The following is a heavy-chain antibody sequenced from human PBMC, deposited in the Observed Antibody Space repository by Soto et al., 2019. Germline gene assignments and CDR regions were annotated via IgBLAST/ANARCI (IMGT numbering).Heavy chain of an antibody. Sequence: QVQLVQSGAEVKKPGASVKVSCKASGYTFTSYGISWVRQAPGQGLEWMGWISAYNGNTNYAQKLKGRVTMTTDTSTSTAYMELRSLRSDDTAVYYCARVPAGPNYYYYGMDVWGQGTTVTVSS. D-gene: IGHD2-2*01. V-gene: IGHV1-18*01. CDR1: GYTFTSYG. CDR2: ISAYNGNT. J-gene: IGHJ6*02. CDR3: ARVPAGPNYYYYGMDV.